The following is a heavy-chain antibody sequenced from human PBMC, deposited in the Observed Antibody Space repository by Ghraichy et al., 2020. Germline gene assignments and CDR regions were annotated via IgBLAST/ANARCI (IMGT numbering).Heavy chain of an antibody. CDR3: AKTGGPDFFAFDV. D-gene: IGHD1-14*01. CDR1: GITFSSYA. Sequence: GESLNISCAASGITFSSYAMSWVRQAPGKGLEWVSTISGSGDSTYYADSVQGRFTFSRDNSKNTLYLQMNSLRPEDTALYYCAKTGGPDFFAFDVWGQGTMVTVSS. CDR2: ISGSGDST. V-gene: IGHV3-23*01. J-gene: IGHJ3*01.